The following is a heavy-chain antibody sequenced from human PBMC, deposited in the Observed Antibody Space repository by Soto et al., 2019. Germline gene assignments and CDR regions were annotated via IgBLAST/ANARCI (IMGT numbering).Heavy chain of an antibody. CDR2: ISSSSSYI. CDR1: GFTFSSYS. D-gene: IGHD3-3*01. Sequence: PGGSLRLSCAASGFTFSSYSMNWVRQAPGKGLEWVSSISSSSSYIYYADSVKGRFTISRDNAKNSLYLQMNSLRAEDTAVYYCARALRFLEWLLKTDAFDTWGQGTMVTVSS. V-gene: IGHV3-21*01. CDR3: ARALRFLEWLLKTDAFDT. J-gene: IGHJ3*02.